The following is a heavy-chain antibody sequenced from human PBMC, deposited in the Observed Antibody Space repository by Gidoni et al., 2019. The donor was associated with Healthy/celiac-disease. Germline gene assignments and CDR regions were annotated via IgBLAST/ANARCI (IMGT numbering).Heavy chain of an antibody. D-gene: IGHD5-18*01. CDR2: TSAYNGNT. CDR3: ARNPDTAMVVRPYDY. J-gene: IGHJ4*02. Sequence: HVQLVQSGAEVKKPGASVNGSCKAPGYTFTSYGISWVRQAPGQGLEWMGWTSAYNGNTNYAQKHQGRVTMTTDTSTSTAYMELRSLRSDDTAVYYCARNPDTAMVVRPYDYWGQGTLVTVSS. CDR1: GYTFTSYG. V-gene: IGHV1-18*01.